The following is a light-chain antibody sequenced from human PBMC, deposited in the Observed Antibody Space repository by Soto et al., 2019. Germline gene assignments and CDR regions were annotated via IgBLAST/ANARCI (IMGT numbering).Light chain of an antibody. CDR3: AAWDDSLSAFYV. CDR1: SSNIGSNY. V-gene: IGLV1-47*01. CDR2: RNN. J-gene: IGLJ1*01. Sequence: QSVLTQPPSASGTPGQRVTISCSGSSSNIGSNYVYWYQQLPGTVPKLLIYRNNQRPSGVPDRFSGSKSGTSASLAISGLLSEDEADYYCAAWDDSLSAFYVFGTGTKLTVL.